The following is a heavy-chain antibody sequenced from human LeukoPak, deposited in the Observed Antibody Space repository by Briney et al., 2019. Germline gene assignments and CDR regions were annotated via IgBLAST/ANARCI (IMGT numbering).Heavy chain of an antibody. CDR3: ARGPQMEQQLVQYYYYGMDV. D-gene: IGHD6-13*01. V-gene: IGHV1-46*01. CDR2: INPSGGST. CDR1: RYTFTSYY. Sequence: GASVKVSCKASRYTFTSYYMHWVRQAPGQGLEWMGIINPSGGSTSYAQKFQGRVTMTRDTSTSTVYMELSSLRSVDTAVYYCARGPQMEQQLVQYYYYGMDVWGQGTTVTVSS. J-gene: IGHJ6*02.